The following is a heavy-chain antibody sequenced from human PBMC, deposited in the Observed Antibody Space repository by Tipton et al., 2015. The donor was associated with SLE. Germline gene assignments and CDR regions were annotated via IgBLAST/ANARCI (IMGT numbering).Heavy chain of an antibody. V-gene: IGHV3-23*01. D-gene: IGHD2-2*02. CDR1: GFTFSRQA. CDR2: ISSRGSST. J-gene: IGHJ3*02. CDR3: ARHCYTIGCAGAFNI. Sequence: SLRLSCTASGFTFSRQAMSWVRQAPGKGLEWVSRISSRGSSTSYADSVKGRFTISRDNSKNTLYLQMSSLRAEDTAVYYCARHCYTIGCAGAFNIWGQGTVVTVSS.